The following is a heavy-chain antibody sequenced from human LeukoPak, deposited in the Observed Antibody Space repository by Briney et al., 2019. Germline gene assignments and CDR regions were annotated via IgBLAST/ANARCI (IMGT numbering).Heavy chain of an antibody. CDR1: GFTFSSYS. CDR3: ARAGFTFSDYFGSFFDY. D-gene: IGHD3-10*01. Sequence: GGSLRLSCAAFGFTFSSYSMNWVRQAPGKGLEWVSHISSSSSTIYYADSVKGRFTISRDNAKNSLYLQMNSLRAEDTAVYYCARAGFTFSDYFGSFFDYWGQGTLVTVSS. V-gene: IGHV3-48*01. J-gene: IGHJ4*02. CDR2: ISSSSSTI.